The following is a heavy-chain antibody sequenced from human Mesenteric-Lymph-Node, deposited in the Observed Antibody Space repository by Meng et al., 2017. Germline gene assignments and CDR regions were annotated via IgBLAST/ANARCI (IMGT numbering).Heavy chain of an antibody. CDR2: IYPGDSDT. Sequence: GESLKISCKGSGYRFTNYWIGWVRQMPGKGLEWMGIIYPGDSDTRYSPSFQGQVTISADKSISTAYLQWSSLKASDTAMYYCARPVYYYDSSGYYLNYWGQGTLVTVSS. CDR1: GYRFTNYW. V-gene: IGHV5-51*01. J-gene: IGHJ4*02. CDR3: ARPVYYYDSSGYYLNY. D-gene: IGHD3-22*01.